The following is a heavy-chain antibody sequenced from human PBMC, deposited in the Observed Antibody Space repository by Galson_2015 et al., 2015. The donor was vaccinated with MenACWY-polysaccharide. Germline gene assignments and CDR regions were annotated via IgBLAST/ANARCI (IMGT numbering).Heavy chain of an antibody. J-gene: IGHJ4*02. D-gene: IGHD2-21*01. Sequence: SLRLSCAASGFTFSSNSMNWVRQAPGKGLEWVSYISSSSGTIYYADSVKGRFTISRDDAKNSLYLQMNSLRAEDTAVYYCASTSPNSFWGQGTRVIVFS. CDR2: ISSSSGTI. CDR3: ASTSPNSF. CDR1: GFTFSSNS. V-gene: IGHV3-48*01.